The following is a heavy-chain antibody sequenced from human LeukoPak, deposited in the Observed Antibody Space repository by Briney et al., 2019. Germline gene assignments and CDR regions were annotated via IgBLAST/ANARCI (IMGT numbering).Heavy chain of an antibody. CDR1: GYSFTSYW. V-gene: IGHV5-51*01. Sequence: GESLKISCKGSGYSFTSYWIGWVRQMPGKGLEWMGIIYPGDSDTRYSPSFQGQVTISADKSISTAYLQWSSLKASDTAMYYCARPNYDSSGYPVYFDYWGQGTLVTVSS. CDR3: ARPNYDSSGYPVYFDY. CDR2: IYPGDSDT. J-gene: IGHJ4*02. D-gene: IGHD3-22*01.